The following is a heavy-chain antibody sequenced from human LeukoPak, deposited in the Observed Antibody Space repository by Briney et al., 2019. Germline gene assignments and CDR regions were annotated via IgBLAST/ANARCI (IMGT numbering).Heavy chain of an antibody. Sequence: GGSLRLSCAASGFTFSSYSMNWVRQAPGKGLEWVSSISSSSSYIYYADSVKGRFTISRDNAKNSLYLQMNSLRAEGTAVYYCASWDILTGPFDYWGQGTLVTVSS. CDR2: ISSSSSYI. D-gene: IGHD3-9*01. CDR3: ASWDILTGPFDY. J-gene: IGHJ4*02. V-gene: IGHV3-21*01. CDR1: GFTFSSYS.